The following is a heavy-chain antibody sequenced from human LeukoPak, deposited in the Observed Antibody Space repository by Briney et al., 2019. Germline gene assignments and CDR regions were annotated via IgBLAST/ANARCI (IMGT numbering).Heavy chain of an antibody. Sequence: MXWXRQAXXXGXEWMXXINPNSAGTNYAQKFQGRVTMTRDTSISPAYMELSRLGSDDTAVYYCARSSPDYYDRGYFDYWGQGTLVTVSS. J-gene: IGHJ4*02. CDR3: ARSSPDYYDRGYFDY. CDR2: INPNSAGT. V-gene: IGHV1-2*02. D-gene: IGHD3-22*01.